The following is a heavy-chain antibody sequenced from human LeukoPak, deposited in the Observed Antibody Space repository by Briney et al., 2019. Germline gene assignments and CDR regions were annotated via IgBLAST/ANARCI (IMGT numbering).Heavy chain of an antibody. D-gene: IGHD6-13*01. CDR1: GFTFNNYW. V-gene: IGHV3-33*08. CDR2: IWYDASNK. J-gene: IGHJ4*02. CDR3: VRGVGVSRFNYLDS. Sequence: PGGSLRLSCAASGFTFNNYWMHWVRQAPGKGLEWVAVIWYDASNKYYADSVKGRFTISRDNSKNTLYLQMNSLRDDDTAVYYCVRGVGVSRFNYLDSWGQGTLVIVSS.